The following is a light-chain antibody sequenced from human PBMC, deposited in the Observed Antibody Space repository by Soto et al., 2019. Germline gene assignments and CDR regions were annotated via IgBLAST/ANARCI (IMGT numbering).Light chain of an antibody. J-gene: IGKJ1*01. Sequence: IQFTHSPSSLSASVVDRVTITFQASRGISSYLAWYQQKPGKAPKLLIYKASTLKSGVPSRFSGSGSGTEFTLTISSLQPDDFATYYCQHYNSYSEAFGQGTKVDIK. V-gene: IGKV1-5*03. CDR3: QHYNSYSEA. CDR2: KAS. CDR1: RGISSY.